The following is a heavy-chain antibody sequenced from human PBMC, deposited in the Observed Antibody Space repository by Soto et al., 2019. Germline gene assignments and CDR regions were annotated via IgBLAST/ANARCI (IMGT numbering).Heavy chain of an antibody. V-gene: IGHV4-39*01. CDR2: VYYRGRS. J-gene: IGHJ4*01. CDR3: VGQRTTGPTRGHFEC. D-gene: IGHD4-17*01. CDR1: GGPVTNSSYY. Sequence: SETLSLTCTVSGGPVTNSSYYWGWIRQSPGKGLEWIGSVYYRGRSHSKSSVKSRVTISVDTSPNRFSLRLHCVTGSDTAVDLCVGQRTTGPTRGHFECWG.